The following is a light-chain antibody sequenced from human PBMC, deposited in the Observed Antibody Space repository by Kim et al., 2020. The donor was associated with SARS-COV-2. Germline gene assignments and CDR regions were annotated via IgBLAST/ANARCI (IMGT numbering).Light chain of an antibody. Sequence: SPGERATLSCRARQSVSSSYLAWYQQKPGQAPRLLIYAASSRATGIPDRFSGSGSGTDFTLTISRLEPEDFVVYYCQQYGSSSITFGQGTRLEIK. J-gene: IGKJ5*01. CDR2: AAS. V-gene: IGKV3-20*01. CDR1: QSVSSSY. CDR3: QQYGSSSIT.